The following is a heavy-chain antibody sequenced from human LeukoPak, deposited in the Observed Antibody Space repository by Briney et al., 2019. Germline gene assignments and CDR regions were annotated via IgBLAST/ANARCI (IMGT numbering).Heavy chain of an antibody. V-gene: IGHV4-59*01. D-gene: IGHD5-18*01. CDR1: GDSISTYY. Sequence: PSETLSLTCTVSGDSISTYYWSWIRQPPGKGLEWIGYIYYRVTSDYNPSLKSRVTMSVDMSTRQISLKLSSVTAADTAVYYCARTTEGGYTYNYFYYYYMDVWGKGTTVTISS. CDR3: ARTTEGGYTYNYFYYYYMDV. J-gene: IGHJ6*03. CDR2: IYYRVTS.